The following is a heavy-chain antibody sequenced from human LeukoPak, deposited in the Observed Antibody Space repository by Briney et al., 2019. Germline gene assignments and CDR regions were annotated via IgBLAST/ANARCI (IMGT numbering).Heavy chain of an antibody. CDR3: ARDRLRLQPDY. CDR2: IYYSGST. CDR1: GGSMSSYY. D-gene: IGHD5-24*01. J-gene: IGHJ4*02. V-gene: IGHV4-59*01. Sequence: PSETLSLTCTVSGGSMSSYYWSWIRQPPGKGVEWIGYIYYSGSTNYNPSLKSRVTISVDTSKKQFSLKLTSVTAADTAVYYCARDRLRLQPDYWGQGILVIVSS.